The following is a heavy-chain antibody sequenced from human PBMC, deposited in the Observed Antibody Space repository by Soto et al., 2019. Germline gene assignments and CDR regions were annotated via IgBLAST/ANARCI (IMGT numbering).Heavy chain of an antibody. V-gene: IGHV2-5*01. D-gene: IGHD3-10*01. Sequence: QITLKESGPTLVKPTQTLMLTCTFSGFSLSTSGVGVGWIRQPPGKALEWLALIYWNDDKRYSPSLKSRLTITKDTSKNQVVLTMTNMDPVDTATYYCAHRLWFGELFHNWFDPWGQGTLVTVSS. CDR1: GFSLSTSGVG. J-gene: IGHJ5*02. CDR2: IYWNDDK. CDR3: AHRLWFGELFHNWFDP.